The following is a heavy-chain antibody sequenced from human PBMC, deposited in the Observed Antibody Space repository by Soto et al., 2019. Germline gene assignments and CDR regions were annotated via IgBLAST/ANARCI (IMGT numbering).Heavy chain of an antibody. J-gene: IGHJ6*02. V-gene: IGHV1-69*13. CDR2: IIPIFGTA. Sequence: SVKVSCKASGGTFSSYAISWVRQAPGQGLEWMGGIIPIFGTANYAQKFQGRVTITADESTSTAYMELSSLRSEDTAVYYCASSYSRSSGQSGMDVWGQGNTVTFSS. CDR1: GGTFSSYA. CDR3: ASSYSRSSGQSGMDV. D-gene: IGHD6-6*01.